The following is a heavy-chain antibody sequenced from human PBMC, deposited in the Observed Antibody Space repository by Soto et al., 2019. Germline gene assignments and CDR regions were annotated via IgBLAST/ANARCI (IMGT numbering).Heavy chain of an antibody. J-gene: IGHJ4*02. CDR1: GGSISSYY. Sequence: SETLSFTCTVSGGSISSYYWSWIRQPPGKGLEWIGFIYYSGSTKYNPSLKSRLTISVDASKNQFSLKLNSVTAADTAVYYCARVGYGFGNYFDYWGPGILVTVSS. V-gene: IGHV4-59*01. CDR3: ARVGYGFGNYFDY. D-gene: IGHD3-3*01. CDR2: IYYSGST.